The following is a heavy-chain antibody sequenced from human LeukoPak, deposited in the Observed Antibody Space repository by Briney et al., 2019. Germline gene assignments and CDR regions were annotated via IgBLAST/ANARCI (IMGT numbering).Heavy chain of an antibody. CDR1: GFTFSSFS. CDR2: ISSSITCT. Sequence: GSLRLSCAASGFTFSSFSMIWVRQAPGKGLEWVSSISSSITCTFYADSVKGRFTISRDNAKNSLFLQMSSLRAEDTAVYYCARPYDTRGYFPDYWGQGTLVTVSS. D-gene: IGHD3-22*01. V-gene: IGHV3-21*01. J-gene: IGHJ4*02. CDR3: ARPYDTRGYFPDY.